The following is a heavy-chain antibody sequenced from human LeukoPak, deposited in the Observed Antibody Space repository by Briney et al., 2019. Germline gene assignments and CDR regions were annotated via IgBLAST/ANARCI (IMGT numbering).Heavy chain of an antibody. D-gene: IGHD4-11*01. CDR2: IDHSGST. Sequence: SETLSLTCAVYGGSFSGYYWSWIRQPPGKGLEWIGEIDHSGSTNYNPSLKSRVTISVDTPKNQFSLKLSSVTAADTAVYYCARLDSSSYGALGWFDPWGQGSLVTVSS. CDR1: GGSFSGYY. V-gene: IGHV4-34*01. J-gene: IGHJ5*02. CDR3: ARLDSSSYGALGWFDP.